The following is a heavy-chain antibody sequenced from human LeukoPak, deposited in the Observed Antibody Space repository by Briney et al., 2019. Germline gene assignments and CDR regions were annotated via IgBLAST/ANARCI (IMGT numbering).Heavy chain of an antibody. D-gene: IGHD5-18*01. V-gene: IGHV3-23*01. CDR1: GFTFSSYA. CDR3: AKGKGIQLWLLDY. J-gene: IGHJ4*02. Sequence: GGSLRLSCVASGFTFSSYALSWVCKAQGKGMGWVSAFSVSGGSTYYADSVKGRFTISRDNSKNTLYLQMNSLRAEDTAVYYCAKGKGIQLWLLDYWGQGTLVTVSS. CDR2: FSVSGGST.